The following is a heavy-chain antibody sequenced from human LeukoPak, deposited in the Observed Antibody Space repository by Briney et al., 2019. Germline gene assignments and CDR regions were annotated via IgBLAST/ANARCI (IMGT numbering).Heavy chain of an antibody. CDR2: ISYDGSNK. V-gene: IGHV3-30*18. Sequence: PGRSLRLSCAASGFTFSSYDMHWVRQAPGKGLEWVAVISYDGSNKYYADSVKGRFTISRDNSKNTLYLQMNSLRAEDTAVYYCAKELSERWLQWSFDYWGQGTLVTVSS. D-gene: IGHD5-24*01. J-gene: IGHJ4*02. CDR3: AKELSERWLQWSFDY. CDR1: GFTFSSYD.